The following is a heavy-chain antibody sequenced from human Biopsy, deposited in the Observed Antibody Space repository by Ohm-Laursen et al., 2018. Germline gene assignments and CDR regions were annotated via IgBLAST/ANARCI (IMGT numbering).Heavy chain of an antibody. J-gene: IGHJ4*02. CDR1: GFTFSNYG. CDR3: ARDSTINTVTTVDY. CDR2: IWYDGSNK. V-gene: IGHV3-33*01. D-gene: IGHD4-11*01. Sequence: SLRLSCSASGFTFSNYGMHWVRQAPGKGLEWLAVIWYDGSNKYYGDSVQGRFTISRDNSKNTVYLQTNSLRAEDTAIYYCARDSTINTVTTVDYWGQGTLVTVSS.